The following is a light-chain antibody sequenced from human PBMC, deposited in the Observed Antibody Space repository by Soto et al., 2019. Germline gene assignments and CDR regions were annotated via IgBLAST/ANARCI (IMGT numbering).Light chain of an antibody. CDR1: SSDVGSYNL. CDR2: EVS. Sequence: QSALTQPASVSGSPGQSITISCTGTSSDVGSYNLVSWYQQHPGKAPKLMIYEVSKRPSGVSNRFSGSKSANTASLTISGLRADDEADYYCCSYGGRSTYVFGTGTKVTVL. V-gene: IGLV2-23*02. CDR3: CSYGGRSTYV. J-gene: IGLJ1*01.